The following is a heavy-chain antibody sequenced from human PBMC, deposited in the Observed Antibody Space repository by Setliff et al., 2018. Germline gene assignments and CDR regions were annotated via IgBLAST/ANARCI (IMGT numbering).Heavy chain of an antibody. D-gene: IGHD1-26*01. CDR1: GYTFTGYY. V-gene: IGHV1-2*04. CDR2: INPNSGGT. Sequence: ASVKVSCKASGYTFTGYYMHWVRQAPGQGLEWMGWINPNSGGTNYAQKFQGWVTMTRDTSISTAYMELSRLRSEDTAVYYCATSYSGSYYGYWGQGTLVTVSS. J-gene: IGHJ4*02. CDR3: ATSYSGSYYGY.